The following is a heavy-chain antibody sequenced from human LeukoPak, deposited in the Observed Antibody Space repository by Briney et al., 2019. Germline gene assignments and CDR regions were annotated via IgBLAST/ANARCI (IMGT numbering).Heavy chain of an antibody. CDR2: IYYSGTT. CDR3: AREAYDSSGHRYFQH. Sequence: SETLSLTCTVSGGSISSGAYFWSWIRQHPGKGLDWIGFIYYSGTTYYDPSLKSRVIISVDTSKNQFSLKLSSVTAADTAVYYCAREAYDSSGHRYFQHWGQGTLVTVSS. V-gene: IGHV4-31*03. CDR1: GGSISSGAYF. J-gene: IGHJ1*01. D-gene: IGHD3-22*01.